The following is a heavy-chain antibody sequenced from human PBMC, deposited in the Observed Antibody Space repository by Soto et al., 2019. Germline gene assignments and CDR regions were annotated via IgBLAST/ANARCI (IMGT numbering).Heavy chain of an antibody. Sequence: GGSLRLSCAASGFTFDDYAMQWVRQAPGKGLEWVSGISWNSGSIGYADSVKGRFTISRDNAKNSLYLQMNSLRAEDTALYYCAKDMGITGTTGYYYYGMDVWGQGTTVTVSS. CDR2: ISWNSGSI. D-gene: IGHD1-7*01. CDR3: AKDMGITGTTGYYYYGMDV. CDR1: GFTFDDYA. J-gene: IGHJ6*02. V-gene: IGHV3-9*01.